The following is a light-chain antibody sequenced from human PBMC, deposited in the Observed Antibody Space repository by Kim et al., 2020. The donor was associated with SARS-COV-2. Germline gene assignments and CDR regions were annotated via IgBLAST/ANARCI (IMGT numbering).Light chain of an antibody. Sequence: FRGDRATLACRASQSVRSNLAWYQQKPGQAPRFLIYDASTRATGIPAKFSGSGSVTEFTLTISSLQSEDFAVYYCQQYNNWPPMYTFGQGTKLEI. CDR1: QSVRSN. V-gene: IGKV3-15*01. CDR3: QQYNNWPPMYT. J-gene: IGKJ2*01. CDR2: DAS.